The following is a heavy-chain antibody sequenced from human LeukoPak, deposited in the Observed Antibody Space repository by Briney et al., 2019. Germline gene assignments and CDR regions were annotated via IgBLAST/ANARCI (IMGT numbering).Heavy chain of an antibody. V-gene: IGHV3-53*01. CDR2: IYSGGST. D-gene: IGHD3-3*01. J-gene: IGHJ2*01. CDR3: ARESYYDFWSGYSAYWYFDL. CDR1: GLTVSSNY. Sequence: GGSLRLSCADSGLTVSSNYMSWVRQAPGKGLEWVSVIYSGGSTYYADSVKGRFTISRDNSKNTLYLQMNSLRAADTAVYYCARESYYDFWSGYSAYWYFDLWGRGTLVTVSS.